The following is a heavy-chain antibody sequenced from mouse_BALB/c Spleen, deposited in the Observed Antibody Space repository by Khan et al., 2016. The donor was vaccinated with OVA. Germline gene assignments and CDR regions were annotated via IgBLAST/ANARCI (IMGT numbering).Heavy chain of an antibody. CDR2: IDPATNNI. D-gene: IGHD1-2*01. Sequence: VQLQQSGADLVKPGASVELSCTASGFNIKDTYIHWVKQGPEQGLEWIGRIDPATNNIKYDPTFQGKATIKADTSSNKAYLHLSSLTSEDTAVYYCARTDIHYYGSYAMDNWGQGTSVTVSS. CDR3: ARTDIHYYGSYAMDN. V-gene: IGHV14-3*02. CDR1: GFNIKDTY. J-gene: IGHJ4*01.